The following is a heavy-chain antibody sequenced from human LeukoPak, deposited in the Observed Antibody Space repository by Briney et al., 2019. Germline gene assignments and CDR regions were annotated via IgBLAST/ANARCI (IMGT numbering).Heavy chain of an antibody. CDR2: INPNSGAT. J-gene: IGHJ4*02. CDR1: GYTFTSYD. V-gene: IGHV1-2*02. CDR3: ARVNVGGIAVAGTGY. Sequence: ASVKVSCKASGYTFTSYDISWVRQAPGQGLEWMGWINPNSGATNYAQRFQGRVTMTRDTSISTAYMELSRLKYDDTAVYYCARVNVGGIAVAGTGYWGQGTLVTVSS. D-gene: IGHD6-19*01.